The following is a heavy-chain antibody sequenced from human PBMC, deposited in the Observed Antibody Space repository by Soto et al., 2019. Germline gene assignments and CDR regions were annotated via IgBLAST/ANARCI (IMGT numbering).Heavy chain of an antibody. Sequence: GGSLRLSCAASGFTVSSNYMSWVRQAPGKGLEWVSVIYSGGSTYYADSVKGRFTISRDNSKNTLYLQMNSLRAEDTAVYYCARDALRIEEAGTIYGMDAWGQGTTVTVLL. CDR3: ARDALRIEEAGTIYGMDA. J-gene: IGHJ6*02. CDR2: IYSGGST. CDR1: GFTVSSNY. D-gene: IGHD6-13*01. V-gene: IGHV3-66*01.